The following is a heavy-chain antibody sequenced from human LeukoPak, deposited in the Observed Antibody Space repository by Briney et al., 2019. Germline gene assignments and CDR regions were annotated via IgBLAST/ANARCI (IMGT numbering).Heavy chain of an antibody. CDR2: GIPIFGTP. V-gene: IGHV1-69*13. CDR1: GDSFSSYS. Sequence: EASVKVSCKASGDSFSSYSISWVRQAPGQGLEWMGGGIPIFGTPNYAQKFQGRVTITADESTRTVYMGLSSLRSEDTAVYYCASSAGGVRPLGGFYYYYYYMDVWGKGTTVTVSS. D-gene: IGHD3-16*01. J-gene: IGHJ6*03. CDR3: ASSAGGVRPLGGFYYYYYYMDV.